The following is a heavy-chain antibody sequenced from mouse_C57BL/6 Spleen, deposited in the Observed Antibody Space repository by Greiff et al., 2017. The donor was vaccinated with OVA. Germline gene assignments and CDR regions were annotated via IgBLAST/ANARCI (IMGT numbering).Heavy chain of an antibody. CDR1: GYTFTSYW. V-gene: IGHV1-53*01. CDR3: AREGHGCGVSYGWFDV. J-gene: IGHJ1*03. D-gene: IGHD3-3*01. Sequence: QVQLQQPGTELVKPGASVKLSCKASGYTFTSYWMHWVKQRPGQGLEWIGHIYPGNGGTNYNEKFKSKATLTVDTSSSTAYLQLSSLTSEVAAVYYCAREGHGCGVSYGWFDVWGTGTTVTVSA. CDR2: IYPGNGGT.